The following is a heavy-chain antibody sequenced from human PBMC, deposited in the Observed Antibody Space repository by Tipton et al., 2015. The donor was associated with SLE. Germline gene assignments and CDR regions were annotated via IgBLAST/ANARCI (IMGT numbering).Heavy chain of an antibody. CDR2: IKQDGSEK. CDR3: AKDLPPGSSWHRWGDAFDI. CDR1: GFTFSSYW. D-gene: IGHD6-13*01. Sequence: SLRLSCAASGFTFSSYWMSWVRQAPGKGLEWVANIKQDGSEKYYVDSVKGRFTISRDNSKNTLYLQMNSLRAEDTAVYYCAKDLPPGSSWHRWGDAFDIWGQGTMVTVSS. J-gene: IGHJ3*02. V-gene: IGHV3-7*03.